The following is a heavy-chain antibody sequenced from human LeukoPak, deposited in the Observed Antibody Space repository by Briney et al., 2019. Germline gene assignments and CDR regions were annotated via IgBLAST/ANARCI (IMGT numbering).Heavy chain of an antibody. J-gene: IGHJ4*02. Sequence: GGSLRLSCAASGFTFSGYTMMWVRQAPGKGLEWVSTVSYSGESTYYADSARGRFTISRDNSRGTLYLRMDRLTAEDTAVYYCARAPFDYWGQGTLLTVSS. CDR1: GFTFSGYT. V-gene: IGHV3-23*01. CDR2: VSYSGEST. CDR3: ARAPFDY.